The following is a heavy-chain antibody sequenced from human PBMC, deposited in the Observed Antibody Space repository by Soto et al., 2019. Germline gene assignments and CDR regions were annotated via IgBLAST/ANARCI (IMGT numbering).Heavy chain of an antibody. CDR1: GGSISSYY. CDR3: ARVKGGGQITCGGVIVRFDVFEI. CDR2: IYYSGST. Sequence: SETLSLTCTVSGGSISSYYWSWIRQPPGKGLEWIGYIYYSGSTNYNPSLKSRVTISVDTSKNQFSLKLSSVTAADTAVYYCARVKGGGQITCGGVIVRFDVFEIWGQGTMVTV. D-gene: IGHD3-16*02. V-gene: IGHV4-59*01. J-gene: IGHJ3*02.